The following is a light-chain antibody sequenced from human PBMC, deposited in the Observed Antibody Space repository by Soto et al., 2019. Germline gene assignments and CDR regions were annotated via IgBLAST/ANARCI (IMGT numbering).Light chain of an antibody. V-gene: IGKV3-20*01. CDR1: QSVNSNS. CDR3: QQYGNSPLS. Sequence: EIVLTQSPDTLSLSPGERATLSCMASQSVNSNSLAWYQQRPGQAPRLLILGASNRATGIPDRFSGSVSGTDFTLTISRLEPEDFAVYYCQQYGNSPLSFGGGTKVEIK. J-gene: IGKJ4*01. CDR2: GAS.